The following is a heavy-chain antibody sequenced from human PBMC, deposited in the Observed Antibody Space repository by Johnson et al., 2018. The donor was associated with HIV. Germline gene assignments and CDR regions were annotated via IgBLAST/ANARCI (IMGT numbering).Heavy chain of an antibody. CDR3: VRRPFGAAPGADTFDI. Sequence: QMQLVESGGGLVQPGGSQRLSCAVSGFTFSSYAMHWVRQAPGKGLEWVAVISYDGSNKYYADSVKGRFTISRDNSKNTLYLQMNSLRAEDTAVYYCVRRPFGAAPGADTFDIWGQGTMVTVSS. V-gene: IGHV3-30-3*01. CDR2: ISYDGSNK. D-gene: IGHD6-13*01. CDR1: GFTFSSYA. J-gene: IGHJ3*02.